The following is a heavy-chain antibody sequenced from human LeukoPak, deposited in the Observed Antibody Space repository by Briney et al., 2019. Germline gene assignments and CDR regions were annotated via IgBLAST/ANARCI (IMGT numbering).Heavy chain of an antibody. J-gene: IGHJ3*02. V-gene: IGHV3-53*01. CDR3: ARNILFAFDI. CDR2: IYNDGST. CDR1: VFTVSSSY. D-gene: IGHD2/OR15-2a*01. Sequence: PGGSLRLSCAASVFTVSSSYMSWVRQAPGKGLEWVSIIYNDGSTYYADSMKGRFTISRDNSKNTLYLQVNSLRAEDTAMYYCARNILFAFDIWGQGTMVTVSS.